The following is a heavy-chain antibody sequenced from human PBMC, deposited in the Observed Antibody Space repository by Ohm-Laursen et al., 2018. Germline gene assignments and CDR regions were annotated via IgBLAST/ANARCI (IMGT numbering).Heavy chain of an antibody. J-gene: IGHJ3*02. CDR1: GFTFSNYG. CDR2: IWYDGNNK. V-gene: IGHV3-33*06. CDR3: AKGKYGDYDLGAFDI. D-gene: IGHD4-17*01. Sequence: SLRLSCAASGFTFSNYGMHWVRQAPGKGLERVAVIWYDGNNKYYADSVKGRFTISRDNSKNTLYLQMNSLRAEDTALYYCAKGKYGDYDLGAFDIWGQGTMVTVSS.